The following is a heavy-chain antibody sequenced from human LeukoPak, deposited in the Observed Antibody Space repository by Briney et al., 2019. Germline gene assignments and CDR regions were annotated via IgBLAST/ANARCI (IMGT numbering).Heavy chain of an antibody. CDR3: ARRGAYGGNSDY. Sequence: SETLSLTCTVSGGSISSSSYYWGWIRQPPGKGLEWIGSIYYSGSTYYNPSLKSRVTISVDTSKNQFSLKLSPVTAADTAVYYCARRGAYGGNSDYRGQGTLVTVSS. CDR2: IYYSGST. V-gene: IGHV4-39*01. D-gene: IGHD4-23*01. CDR1: GGSISSSSYY. J-gene: IGHJ4*02.